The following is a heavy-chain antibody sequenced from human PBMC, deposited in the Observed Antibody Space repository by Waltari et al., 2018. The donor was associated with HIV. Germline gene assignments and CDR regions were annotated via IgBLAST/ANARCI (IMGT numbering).Heavy chain of an antibody. J-gene: IGHJ3*01. V-gene: IGHV4-34*01. CDR3: ANLISMTATDVFDV. Sequence: QVRLEQWGAGLLKPSETLSLTCAVYGTSFTGYYWTWLRQSPGGVLQWIGEVDHRGSTHYNPSLKSRVSMSVDTFKHQFSLKLASGTAADTAVYYCANLISMTATDVFDVWGQGTLVSVSS. CDR2: VDHRGST. D-gene: IGHD2-21*02. CDR1: GTSFTGYY.